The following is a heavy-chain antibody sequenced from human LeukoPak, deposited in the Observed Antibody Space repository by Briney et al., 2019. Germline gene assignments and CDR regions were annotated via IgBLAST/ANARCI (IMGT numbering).Heavy chain of an antibody. CDR1: GGSFSGYY. D-gene: IGHD5-12*01. Sequence: PSETLSLTCAVYGGSFSGYYWSWIRQPPGKGLEWIGEINHSGSTNYNPSLKSRVTISVDTSKNQFSLKLSSVTAADTAVYYCARGGKIGYSGSRPRNYYYMDVWGKGTTVTVSS. V-gene: IGHV4-34*01. CDR2: INHSGST. CDR3: ARGGKIGYSGSRPRNYYYMDV. J-gene: IGHJ6*03.